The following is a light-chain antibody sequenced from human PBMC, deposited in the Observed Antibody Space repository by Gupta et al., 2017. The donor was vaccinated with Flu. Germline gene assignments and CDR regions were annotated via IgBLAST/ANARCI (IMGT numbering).Light chain of an antibody. Sequence: GDTVTITCRASQSVGSYLNWSQQRPGEVPNLLLYSTSTRQRGVPSRFVGGGSGTVFTLTVSSLLPEDSATYFCQQSYSAPRTFGQGTKV. J-gene: IGKJ1*01. CDR3: QQSYSAPRT. CDR1: QSVGSY. V-gene: IGKV1-39*01. CDR2: STS.